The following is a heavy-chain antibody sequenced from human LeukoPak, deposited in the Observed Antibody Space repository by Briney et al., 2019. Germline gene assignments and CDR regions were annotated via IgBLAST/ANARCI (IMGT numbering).Heavy chain of an antibody. CDR3: ASEGGSGSYSHGY. V-gene: IGHV3-66*01. Sequence: GGSLRLSCAASGFTFDRFTIHWVRQTPGKGLEWVSLINRRGHTFYADSVKGRFTISRDNSKNTLYLQMNSLRAEDTAVYYCASEGGSGSYSHGYWGQGTLVTVSS. CDR1: GFTFDRFT. J-gene: IGHJ4*02. D-gene: IGHD3-10*01. CDR2: INRRGHT.